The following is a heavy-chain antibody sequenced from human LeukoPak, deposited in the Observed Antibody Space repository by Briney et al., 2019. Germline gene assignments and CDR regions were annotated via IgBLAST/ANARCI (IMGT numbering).Heavy chain of an antibody. J-gene: IGHJ3*02. CDR3: AKVIGSAYCGGDCYDAFDI. Sequence: GGSLRLSFAASGFTFSSYGMHWVRQAPGKGLEWVALIRYDGSNKYYADSVKGRFTISRDNSKNTLYLQMNSLRAEDTAVYYCAKVIGSAYCGGDCYDAFDIWGQGTMVTVSS. V-gene: IGHV3-30*02. D-gene: IGHD2-21*01. CDR1: GFTFSSYG. CDR2: IRYDGSNK.